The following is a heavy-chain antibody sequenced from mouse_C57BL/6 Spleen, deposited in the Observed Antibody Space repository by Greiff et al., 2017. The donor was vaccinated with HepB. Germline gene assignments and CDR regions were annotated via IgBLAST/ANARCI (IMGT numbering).Heavy chain of an antibody. J-gene: IGHJ2*01. Sequence: EVKLMESGGGLVKPGGSLKLSCAASGFTFSDYGMHWVRQAPEKGLEWVAYISSGSSTIYYADTVKGRFTISRDNAKNTLFLQMTSLRSEDTAMYYCARGYGMDFDYWGQGTTLTVSS. CDR1: GFTFSDYG. CDR2: ISSGSSTI. V-gene: IGHV5-17*01. D-gene: IGHD1-1*01. CDR3: ARGYGMDFDY.